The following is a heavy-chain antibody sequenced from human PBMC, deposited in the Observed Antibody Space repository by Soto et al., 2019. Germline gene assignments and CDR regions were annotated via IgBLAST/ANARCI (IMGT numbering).Heavy chain of an antibody. CDR3: TTDGPVDTAMAPFDY. CDR2: IKSKTDGGTT. J-gene: IGHJ4*02. CDR1: GFTFSNAW. D-gene: IGHD5-18*01. V-gene: IGHV3-15*01. Sequence: GGSLRLSCAASGFTFSNAWMSWVRQAPGKGLEWVGRIKSKTDGGTTGYAAPVKGRFTISRDDSKNTLYLQMNSLKTEDTAVYYCTTDGPVDTAMAPFDYWGQGTLVTVSS.